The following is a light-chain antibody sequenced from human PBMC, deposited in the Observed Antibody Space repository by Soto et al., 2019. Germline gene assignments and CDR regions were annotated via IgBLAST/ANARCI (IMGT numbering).Light chain of an antibody. Sequence: DIQMTQSPSTLSASVGDRVTITCRASQSISSWLAWYQQKPGKAPKLLIYKASSLESGVPSRFSGSGSGTEFTLTSSSLQPDDFATYYCQQYNSYPTFGQETKVEIK. CDR3: QQYNSYPT. CDR2: KAS. CDR1: QSISSW. V-gene: IGKV1-5*03. J-gene: IGKJ1*01.